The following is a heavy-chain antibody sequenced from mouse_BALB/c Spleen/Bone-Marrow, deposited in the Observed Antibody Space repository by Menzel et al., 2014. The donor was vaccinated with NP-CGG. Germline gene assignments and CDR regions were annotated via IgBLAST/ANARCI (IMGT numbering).Heavy chain of an antibody. CDR1: GYAFSNFW. Sequence: QVHVKQSGAELVRPGSSVKISCKASGYAFSNFWMNWVKQRPGQGLEWIGQIHPGDGDTNNNGKFKGKATLTTDKSSSTAYMQLGSLSSEDSAVYFCARVYYGNLDYWGQGTTLTVSS. V-gene: IGHV1-80*01. CDR2: IHPGDGDT. J-gene: IGHJ2*01. CDR3: ARVYYGNLDY. D-gene: IGHD2-1*01.